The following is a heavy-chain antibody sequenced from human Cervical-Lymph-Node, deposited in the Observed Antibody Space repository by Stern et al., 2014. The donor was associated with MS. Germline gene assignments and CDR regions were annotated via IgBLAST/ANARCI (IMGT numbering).Heavy chain of an antibody. CDR2: ISPQNGNT. CDR3: ARDWRRAYDSSGRHAY. CDR1: GYTFSTYG. Sequence: VQLVQSGAEVKRPGASVKVSCQASGYTFSTYGISWVRQAPGQGLEWVGWISPQNGNTKYAQKFQDRVVLATDTSTNTVYMDLRSLKSDDTAVYYCARDWRRAYDSSGRHAYWGQGTLVTVSS. V-gene: IGHV1-18*01. J-gene: IGHJ4*02. D-gene: IGHD3-22*01.